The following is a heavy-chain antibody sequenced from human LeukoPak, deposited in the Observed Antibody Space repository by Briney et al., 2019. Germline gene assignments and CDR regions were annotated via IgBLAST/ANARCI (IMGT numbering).Heavy chain of an antibody. CDR3: ARGIVVVPAGKRGGYYFDY. J-gene: IGHJ4*02. CDR1: GFPFRSYS. CDR2: ISSSSSYI. V-gene: IGHV3-21*01. D-gene: IGHD2-2*01. Sequence: GGSLRLSCVASGFPFRSYSMNWVRQAPGKGLQWVSSISSSSSYIYYAASVKGRFTIFSDNAKNSLYLQMNSLKAEDQAVYYCARGIVVVPAGKRGGYYFDYWGQGTLVTVSS.